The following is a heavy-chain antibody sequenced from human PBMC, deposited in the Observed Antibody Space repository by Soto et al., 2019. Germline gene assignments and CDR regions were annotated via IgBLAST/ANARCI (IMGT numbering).Heavy chain of an antibody. V-gene: IGHV4-30-4*02. CDR1: GGSISSGDYY. J-gene: IGHJ4*02. CDR3: ASTSRATPGTGLDS. Sequence: PSETLSLTCTVSGGSISSGDYYWSWIRQPPGKGLEWIGYIFYSGSTFYNPSLKSRVTISVDTSKNQFSLTLTSLTAADSAMYYCASTSRATPGTGLDSWGQGALVTVSS. CDR2: IFYSGST.